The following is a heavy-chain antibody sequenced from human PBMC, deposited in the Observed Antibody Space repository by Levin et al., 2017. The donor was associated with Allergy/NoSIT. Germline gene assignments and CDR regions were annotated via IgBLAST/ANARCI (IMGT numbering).Heavy chain of an antibody. CDR1: GGSISSSSYY. D-gene: IGHD3-10*01. CDR3: ARLGLLWFGELLFPDAFDI. CDR2: IYYSGST. J-gene: IGHJ3*02. Sequence: SETLSLTCTVSGGSISSSSYYWGWIRQPPGKGLEWIGSIYYSGSTYYNPSLKSRVTISVDTSKNQFSLKLSSVTAADTAVYYCARLGLLWFGELLFPDAFDIWGQGTMVTVSS. V-gene: IGHV4-39*01.